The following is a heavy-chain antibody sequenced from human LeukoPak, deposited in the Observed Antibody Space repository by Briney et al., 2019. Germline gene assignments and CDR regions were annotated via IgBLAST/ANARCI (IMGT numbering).Heavy chain of an antibody. J-gene: IGHJ4*02. CDR3: ASAVDGTKYYFAY. D-gene: IGHD6-19*01. CDR2: IYGGGSGTT. CDR1: EFTFSNYA. Sequence: PVGSLRLSCVASEFTFSNYAMNWVRQAPGKGREWVAVIYGGGSGTTFYADSVKGRFTISRDTSKNTLYLQMNNLRAEDTAVYYCASAVDGTKYYFAYWGQGTLVTIFS. V-gene: IGHV3-23*03.